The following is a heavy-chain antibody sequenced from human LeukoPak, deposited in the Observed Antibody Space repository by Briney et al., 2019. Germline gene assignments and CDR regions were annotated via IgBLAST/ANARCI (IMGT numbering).Heavy chain of an antibody. V-gene: IGHV1-8*01. CDR3: ARGGDYYDSSGHSAHFDY. Sequence: ASVKASCKASGYTFTSYDINWVRQATGQGLEWMGWMNPNSGNTGYAQKFQGRVTMTRNTSISTAYMELSSLRSEDTAVHYCARGGDYYDSSGHSAHFDYWGQGTLVTVSS. CDR2: MNPNSGNT. J-gene: IGHJ4*02. D-gene: IGHD3-22*01. CDR1: GYTFTSYD.